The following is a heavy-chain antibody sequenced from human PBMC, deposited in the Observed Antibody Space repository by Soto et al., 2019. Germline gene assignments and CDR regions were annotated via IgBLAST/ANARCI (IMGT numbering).Heavy chain of an antibody. J-gene: IGHJ4*02. D-gene: IGHD3-16*01. V-gene: IGHV3-33*01. Sequence: QVQLVESGGGVVQPGRSLRLSCAASGFTFSSYGMHWVRQAPGKGLEWVAVIWYDGSNKYYADSVKGRFTISRDNSKNTLYLKMNSLRAEDTAVYYCARDNTGGLWGFDYWGQGTLVTVSS. CDR1: GFTFSSYG. CDR3: ARDNTGGLWGFDY. CDR2: IWYDGSNK.